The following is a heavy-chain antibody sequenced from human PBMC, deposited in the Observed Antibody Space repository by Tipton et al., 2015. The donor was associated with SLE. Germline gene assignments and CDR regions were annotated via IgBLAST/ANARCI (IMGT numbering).Heavy chain of an antibody. CDR2: ISSSSTYI. CDR3: ARDPGSGSYGGSYYFDY. D-gene: IGHD1-26*01. CDR1: GFTFSTYS. Sequence: SLRLSCAASGFTFSTYSMNWVRQAPGKGLEWVSSISSSSTYIYYADSVKGRFTISRDNAKNSLYLQMNSLRAEDTAVYYCARDPGSGSYGGSYYFDYWGQGTLVTVSS. V-gene: IGHV3-21*01. J-gene: IGHJ4*02.